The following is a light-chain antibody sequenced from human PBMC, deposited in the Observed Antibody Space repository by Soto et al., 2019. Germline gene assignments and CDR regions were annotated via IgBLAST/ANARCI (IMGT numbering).Light chain of an antibody. J-gene: IGKJ4*01. CDR1: QSVRSN. CDR3: QQYNNWPLT. CDR2: GAS. Sequence: ETVMTQSPASLSMSPGEGVTLSCRASQSVRSNLAWYQQRPGQAPRLLIYGASTRAADIPARSSGSGSGAEFTLTISSLQSDDFALFYCQQYNNWPLTFGGGTKV. V-gene: IGKV3-15*01.